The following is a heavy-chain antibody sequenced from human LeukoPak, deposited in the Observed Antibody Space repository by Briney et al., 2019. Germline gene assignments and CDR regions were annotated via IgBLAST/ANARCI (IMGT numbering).Heavy chain of an antibody. D-gene: IGHD6-19*01. J-gene: IGHJ6*03. CDR3: ARGGSSGWHPYYYYCMDV. Sequence: ASVKVSCKASGYTFTSYDINWVRQATGQGLEWMGWMNPNSGNTGYAQKFQGRVTMTRNTSISTAYMELSSLRSEDTAVYYCARGGSSGWHPYYYYCMDVWGKGATVTVSS. V-gene: IGHV1-8*01. CDR1: GYTFTSYD. CDR2: MNPNSGNT.